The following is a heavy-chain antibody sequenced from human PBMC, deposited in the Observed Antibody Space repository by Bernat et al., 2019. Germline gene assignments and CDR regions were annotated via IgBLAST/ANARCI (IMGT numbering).Heavy chain of an antibody. CDR2: ISGSGGST. V-gene: IGHV3-23*01. D-gene: IGHD6-13*01. J-gene: IGHJ4*02. CDR1: GFTFSSYA. Sequence: EVQLLESGGGLVQPGGSLRLSCAASGFTFSSYAMSWVRQAPGKGLEWVSAISGSGGSTYYADSVKGRFTVSRDNSKNTLYLQMNSLRAEDTAVYYCAKDRSSDWSGEMDCWGQGTLVTVSS. CDR3: AKDRSSDWSGEMDC.